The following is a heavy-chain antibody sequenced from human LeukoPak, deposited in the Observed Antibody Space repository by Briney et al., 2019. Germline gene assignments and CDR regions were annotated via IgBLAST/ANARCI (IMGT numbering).Heavy chain of an antibody. CDR2: VSDSGSDT. V-gene: IGHV3-23*01. CDR3: AKRVPYGSSSVYFDN. Sequence: GGSLRLSCAASGFTFSNHGMSWVRQASGKGREWVSAVSDSGSDTYYADSVKGRFTVSRDNSKNTLYLQMSSLRAEDTAVYYCAKRVPYGSSSVYFDNWGQGTLVTVSS. J-gene: IGHJ4*02. CDR1: GFTFSNHG. D-gene: IGHD6-6*01.